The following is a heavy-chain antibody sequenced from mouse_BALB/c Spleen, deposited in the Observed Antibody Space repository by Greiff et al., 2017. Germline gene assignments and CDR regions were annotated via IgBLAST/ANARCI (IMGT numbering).Heavy chain of an antibody. V-gene: IGHV14-3*02. J-gene: IGHJ2*01. CDR3: ARGGKIDY. CDR1: GFNIKDPY. Sequence: EVQLQQSGAELVKPGASVKLSCTASGFNIKDPYMHWVKQRPEQGLEWIGRIDPANGNTKYDPKFQGKATITADTSSNTAYLQLSSLTSEDTAVYYCARGGKIDYWGQGTTLTVSS. CDR2: IDPANGNT. D-gene: IGHD2-1*01.